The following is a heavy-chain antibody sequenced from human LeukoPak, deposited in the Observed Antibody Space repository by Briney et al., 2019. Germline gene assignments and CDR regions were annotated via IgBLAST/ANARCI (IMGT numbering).Heavy chain of an antibody. Sequence: PGGSLRLSCAASGFTFSDYWMSWVRQAPGKGLEWVANIKQDGSEIYYVASVKGRFTISRDNTKNSLYLQMNSLRAEDTAVYYCAKTRPLDSSSWSHGDYWGQGTLVTVSS. J-gene: IGHJ4*02. CDR1: GFTFSDYW. V-gene: IGHV3-7*03. CDR2: IKQDGSEI. D-gene: IGHD6-13*01. CDR3: AKTRPLDSSSWSHGDY.